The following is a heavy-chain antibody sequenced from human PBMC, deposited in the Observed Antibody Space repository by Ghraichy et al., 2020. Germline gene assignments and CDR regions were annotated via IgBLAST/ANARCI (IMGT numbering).Heavy chain of an antibody. CDR3: ARGASRQHIVVVTAIPRAEYFQH. J-gene: IGHJ1*01. Sequence: SETLSLTCAVYGGSFSGYYWSWIRQPPGKGLEWIGEINHSGSTNYNPSLKSRVTISVDTSKNQFSLKLSSVTAADTAVYYCARGASRQHIVVVTAIPRAEYFQHWGQGTLVTVSS. D-gene: IGHD2-21*02. CDR1: GGSFSGYY. V-gene: IGHV4-34*01. CDR2: INHSGST.